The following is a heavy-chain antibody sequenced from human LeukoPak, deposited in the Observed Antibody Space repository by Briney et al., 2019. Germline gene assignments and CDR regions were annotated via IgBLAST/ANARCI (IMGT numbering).Heavy chain of an antibody. D-gene: IGHD3/OR15-3a*01. J-gene: IGHJ4*02. V-gene: IGHV3-33*01. CDR3: ARDWTPDY. CDR2: IWYDGSNK. Sequence: GGSLRLSCGASGFTFSRYGMHWVRQAPGKGLEWVAIIWYDGSNKYYADSVKGRFTISRDNAKSTLYLQMNSLRVEDTAVYYCARDWTPDYWGQGTLVTVSS. CDR1: GFTFSRYG.